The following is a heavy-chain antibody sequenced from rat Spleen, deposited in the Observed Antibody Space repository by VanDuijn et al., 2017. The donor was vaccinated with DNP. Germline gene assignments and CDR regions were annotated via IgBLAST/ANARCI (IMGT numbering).Heavy chain of an antibody. D-gene: IGHD1-5*01. J-gene: IGHJ2*01. CDR1: GFSLITYH. Sequence: QVQLKESGPGLVQPSQTLSLTCTVSGFSLITYHVHWIRQPLGKGLEWLGRIQSGPGNTDYNSALKSRLSISRDTSKSQVFLKMNSVQTDDTAMYFCVRSEHRYNPFDYWGQGVMVAVSS. CDR2: IQSGPGNT. CDR3: VRSEHRYNPFDY. V-gene: IGHV2-27*01.